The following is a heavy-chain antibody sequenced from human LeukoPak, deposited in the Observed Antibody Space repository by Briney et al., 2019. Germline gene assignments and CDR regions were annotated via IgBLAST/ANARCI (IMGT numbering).Heavy chain of an antibody. CDR2: ISGGGGST. CDR3: AKLTRPRWLQLDFDY. D-gene: IGHD5-24*01. V-gene: IGHV3-23*01. J-gene: IGHJ4*02. Sequence: PGGSLRLSCEASGFTFTSYSMNWVRQAPGKGLEWVSTISGGGGSTYYADSVKGRFTISRDNSKNTLYLQMNSLRAEDTAVYYCAKLTRPRWLQLDFDYWGQGTLVTVSS. CDR1: GFTFTSYS.